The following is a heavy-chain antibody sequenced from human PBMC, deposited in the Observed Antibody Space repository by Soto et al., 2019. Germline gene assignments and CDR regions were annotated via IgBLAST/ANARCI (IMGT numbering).Heavy chain of an antibody. CDR1: GGSISSYY. CDR2: IYTSGST. V-gene: IGHV4-4*07. Sequence: ETLSLTCTVSGGSISSYYWSWIRQPAGKGLEWIGRIYTSGSTNYNPSLKSRVTMSVDTSKNQFSLKLSSVTAADTAVYYCARDLQQLVRVGYYYYGMDVWGQGTTVTVSS. J-gene: IGHJ6*02. D-gene: IGHD6-13*01. CDR3: ARDLQQLVRVGYYYYGMDV.